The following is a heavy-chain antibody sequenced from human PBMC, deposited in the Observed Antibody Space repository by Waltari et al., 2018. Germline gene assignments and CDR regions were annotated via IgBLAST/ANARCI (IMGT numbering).Heavy chain of an antibody. CDR3: ARTAGSGPLDYYYGMDV. Sequence: QVQLVQSGAEVKKPGASVTVSCKASGYTFTSYALHWVRKAPGQRLEWMGWINAGKGNTKYSQKFQGRVTITRDTSASTAYMELSSLRSEDTAVYYCARTAGSGPLDYYYGMDVWGQGTTVTVSS. D-gene: IGHD3-10*01. J-gene: IGHJ6*02. V-gene: IGHV1-3*01. CDR2: INAGKGNT. CDR1: GYTFTSYA.